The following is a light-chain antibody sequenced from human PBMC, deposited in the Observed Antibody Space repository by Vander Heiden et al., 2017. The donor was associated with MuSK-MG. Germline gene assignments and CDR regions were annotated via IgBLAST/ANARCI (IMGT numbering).Light chain of an antibody. CDR3: QSPDYSGSYVV. CDR2: KDS. J-gene: IGLJ2*01. CDR1: ALPNQY. Sequence: SSELTQPPSLSVSPGQTARITCSGDALPNQYTYWYQQRPGRAPVLVIYKDSERPSGIPERFSGSSSGTTVTLTISGVQAEDEADYYCQSPDYSGSYVVFGGGTKLTVL. V-gene: IGLV3-25*03.